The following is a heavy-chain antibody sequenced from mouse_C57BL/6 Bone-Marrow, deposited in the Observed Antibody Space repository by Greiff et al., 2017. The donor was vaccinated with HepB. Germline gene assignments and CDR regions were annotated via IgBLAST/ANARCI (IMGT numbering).Heavy chain of an antibody. CDR2: IWTGGGT. CDR3: ASLLLLRPSGFDY. Sequence: VKLVESGPGLVAPSQSLSITCTVSGFSLTSYAISWVRQPPGKGLEWLGVIWTGGGTNYNSALKSRLSISKDNSKSQVFLKMNSLQTDDTARYYCASLLLLRPSGFDYWGKGTTLTVSS. J-gene: IGHJ2*01. V-gene: IGHV2-9-1*01. CDR1: GFSLTSYA. D-gene: IGHD1-1*01.